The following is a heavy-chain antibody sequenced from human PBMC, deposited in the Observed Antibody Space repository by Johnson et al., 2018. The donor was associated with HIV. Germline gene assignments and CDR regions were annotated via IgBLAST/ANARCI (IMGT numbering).Heavy chain of an antibody. CDR2: ISWDGGST. D-gene: IGHD3-16*02. CDR3: ARGGLGYQNIHDPFDI. V-gene: IGHV3-20*04. Sequence: VQLVESGGGVVQSGGSLRLSCGVSGFAVSSNYMSWVCQAPGKGLEWVSLISWDGGSTYYADSMKGRFTISRDNAKNSLYLQMNSLRAEDTALYYCARGGLGYQNIHDPFDIWGQGTMVTVSS. J-gene: IGHJ3*02. CDR1: GFAVSSNY.